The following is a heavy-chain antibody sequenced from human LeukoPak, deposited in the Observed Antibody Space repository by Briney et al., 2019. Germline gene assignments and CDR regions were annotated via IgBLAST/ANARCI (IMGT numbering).Heavy chain of an antibody. CDR2: IYYSGST. CDR3: ARLGDSSGYPSH. CDR1: GGSISSYY. Sequence: SETLSLTCTVSGGSISSYYWSWIRQPPGKGLEWIGYIYYSGSTNYNPSLKSRVTISVDTSKNQFSLKLSSVTAADTAVYYCARLGDSSGYPSHWGQGTLVTVSS. D-gene: IGHD3-22*01. V-gene: IGHV4-59*08. J-gene: IGHJ4*02.